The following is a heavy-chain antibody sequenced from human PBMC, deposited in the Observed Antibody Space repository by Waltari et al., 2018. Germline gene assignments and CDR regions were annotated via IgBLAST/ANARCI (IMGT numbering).Heavy chain of an antibody. CDR2: IYWDDDK. Sequence: QITLKESGPTLVKPTQTLTLTCTFSGFSPSTSGVGAGWIRRPPGKALEWLALIYWDDDKRYSPSLKRRLTITKDTSKNQVVLTMTNMDPVDTATYYCAHSSFYDFWSGYSWYFDYWGQGTLVTVSS. CDR1: GFSPSTSGVG. D-gene: IGHD3-3*01. V-gene: IGHV2-5*02. J-gene: IGHJ4*02. CDR3: AHSSFYDFWSGYSWYFDY.